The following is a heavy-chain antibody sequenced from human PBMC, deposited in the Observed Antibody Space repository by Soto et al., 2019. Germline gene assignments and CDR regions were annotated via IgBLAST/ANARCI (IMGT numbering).Heavy chain of an antibody. CDR1: GFTFTNYG. J-gene: IGHJ4*02. Sequence: EVQLLESGGGLVQPGGSLRLSCAASGFTFTNYGMSWVRQAPGKGLEWVSSIGTSGATTYYADSVKGRLTISRDNSKNPLSLQMNSLRAEDTDVYYCAKLRNIYGSDFWGQGTRVAVAS. V-gene: IGHV3-23*01. D-gene: IGHD3-3*01. CDR2: IGTSGATT. CDR3: AKLRNIYGSDF.